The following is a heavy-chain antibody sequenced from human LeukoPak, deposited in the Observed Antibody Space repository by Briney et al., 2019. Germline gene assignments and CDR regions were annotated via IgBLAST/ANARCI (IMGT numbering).Heavy chain of an antibody. CDR3: ARVMSGVGYSYGLYFDY. CDR1: GGSISSGGYY. CDR2: IYYSGST. Sequence: PSQTLSLTCTVSGGSISSGGYYWGWIRQHPGKGLEWIGYIYYSGSTYYNPSLKSRVTISVDTSKNQFSLKLSSVTAADTAVYYCARVMSGVGYSYGLYFDYWGQGTLVTVSS. D-gene: IGHD5-18*01. J-gene: IGHJ4*02. V-gene: IGHV4-31*03.